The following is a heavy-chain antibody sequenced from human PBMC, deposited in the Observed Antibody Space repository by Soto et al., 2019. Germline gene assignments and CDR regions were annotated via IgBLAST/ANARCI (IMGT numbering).Heavy chain of an antibody. V-gene: IGHV3-48*03. CDR3: ARGLRNYYDRSGLHY. Sequence: GGSLRLSCAASGFTFSNYEMNWVRQAPGKGLEWVSYISYSGSTIYYADSVKGRFTISRDNSKNSLYLQMNSLRAEDTAVYYCARGLRNYYDRSGLHYWGQGTLVTVSS. CDR2: ISYSGSTI. CDR1: GFTFSNYE. D-gene: IGHD3-22*01. J-gene: IGHJ4*02.